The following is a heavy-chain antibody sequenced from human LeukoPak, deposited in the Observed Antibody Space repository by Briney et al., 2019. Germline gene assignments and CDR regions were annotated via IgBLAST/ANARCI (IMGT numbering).Heavy chain of an antibody. V-gene: IGHV4-30-2*01. D-gene: IGHD3-9*01. J-gene: IGHJ4*02. CDR2: IYHSGST. Sequence: PSETLSLTCAVSGGSISSGGYSWSWIRQPPGKGLEWIGYIYHSGSTYYNPSLKGRVTISVDRSKNQFSLKLSSVTAADTAVYYCARGAIRYFDWLSHFDYWGQGTLVTVSS. CDR1: GGSISSGGYS. CDR3: ARGAIRYFDWLSHFDY.